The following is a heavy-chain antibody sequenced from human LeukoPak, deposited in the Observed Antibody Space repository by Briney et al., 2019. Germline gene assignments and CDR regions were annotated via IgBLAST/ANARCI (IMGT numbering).Heavy chain of an antibody. CDR3: ARDYWWNYDY. CDR1: GFTFKSYA. J-gene: IGHJ4*02. CDR2: ISKDGSDK. Sequence: GGSLRLSCSASGFTFKSYAMHWVRQAPGKGLEWVAVISKDGSDKYYPGSVRGRFTISRDNSKNTIYLQMDSLRAEDTAIYYCARDYWWNYDYWGQGTLVTVSS. V-gene: IGHV3-30-3*01. D-gene: IGHD1-7*01.